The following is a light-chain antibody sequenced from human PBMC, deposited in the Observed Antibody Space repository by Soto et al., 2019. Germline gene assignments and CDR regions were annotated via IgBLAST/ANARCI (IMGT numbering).Light chain of an antibody. CDR3: QQSYSTPWT. V-gene: IGKV1-39*01. CDR1: QSISSY. J-gene: IGKJ1*01. Sequence: DIQMTQSPSALSASVGDRVTITCRASQSISSYLNWYQQKPGKAPKLLIYAASSLQSGVPSRFSGSGSGTDFTLTISSLQPEDFTTYYCQQSYSTPWTFGQVTIVDIK. CDR2: AAS.